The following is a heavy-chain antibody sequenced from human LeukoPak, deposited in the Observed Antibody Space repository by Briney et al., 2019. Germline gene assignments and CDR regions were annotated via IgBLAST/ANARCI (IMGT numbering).Heavy chain of an antibody. CDR2: VSYSGST. CDR1: GGSLNSYY. CDR3: VREGRTGDYEGY. V-gene: IGHV4-4*07. D-gene: IGHD4-17*01. J-gene: IGHJ4*02. Sequence: KPSETLSLTRSVSGGSLNSYYWSWIRQPAGKGLEWIGRVSYSGSTNFNPSLRSRATMSVDMTKNQFSLTLTAVTAADTAVYYCVREGRTGDYEGYWGPGKLVTVSS.